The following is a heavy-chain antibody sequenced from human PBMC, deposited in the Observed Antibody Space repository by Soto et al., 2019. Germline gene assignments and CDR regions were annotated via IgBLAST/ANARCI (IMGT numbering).Heavy chain of an antibody. D-gene: IGHD4-4*01. CDR2: ISYDGSNK. J-gene: IGHJ6*02. Sequence: GGSLRLSCAASGFTFSSHGMHWVRQAPGKGLEWVAVISYDGSNKYYADSVKGRFTISRDNSKNTLYLQMNSLRAEDTAVYYCAKDVERDDYSNYGYYYYGMDVWGQGTTVTVSS. CDR3: AKDVERDDYSNYGYYYYGMDV. V-gene: IGHV3-30*18. CDR1: GFTFSSHG.